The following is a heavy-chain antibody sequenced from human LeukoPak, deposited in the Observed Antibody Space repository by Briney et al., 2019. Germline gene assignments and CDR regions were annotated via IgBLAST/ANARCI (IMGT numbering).Heavy chain of an antibody. CDR2: INLDGSET. CDR3: ARRYAGSYADY. J-gene: IGHJ4*02. V-gene: IGHV3-7*01. CDR1: GFTFDSYW. Sequence: GSLRLSCAASGFTFDSYWMTWVRQAPGKGLEWVANINLDGSETYYVDSVRGRFTISRDNAKNSLYLQMNTLRAEDTAIFYCARRYAGSYADYWGQGALVTVSS. D-gene: IGHD1-26*01.